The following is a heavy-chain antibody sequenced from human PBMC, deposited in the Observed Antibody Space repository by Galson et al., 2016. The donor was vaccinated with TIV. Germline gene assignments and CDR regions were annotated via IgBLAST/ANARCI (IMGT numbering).Heavy chain of an antibody. D-gene: IGHD4-17*01. J-gene: IGHJ4*02. CDR1: GDTFTGYY. V-gene: IGHV1-2*02. Sequence: SVKVPCKASGDTFTGYYVHWVRQAPGQGLEWMGWIDPRSVATNYAQKFQGRVTMTRDTSISTAHMELTRLTPDDTAVYYCARARYGDYFDYWGQGTLVTVSS. CDR3: ARARYGDYFDY. CDR2: IDPRSVAT.